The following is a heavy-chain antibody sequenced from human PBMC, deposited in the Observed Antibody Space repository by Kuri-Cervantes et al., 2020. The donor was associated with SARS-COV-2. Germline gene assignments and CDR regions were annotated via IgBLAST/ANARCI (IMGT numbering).Heavy chain of an antibody. CDR3: AGSGSGYGAGGYYGMDV. V-gene: IGHV1-2*04. J-gene: IGHJ6*02. D-gene: IGHD5-12*01. CDR2: INPNSGGT. CDR1: GYTFTGYY. Sequence: ASVKVSCKASGYTFTGYYMHWVRQAPGQGLEWMGWINPNSGGTNYAQKFQGWVTMTRDTSISTAYMELSRLRSDDTAVYYCAGSGSGYGAGGYYGMDVWGQGTTVTVSS.